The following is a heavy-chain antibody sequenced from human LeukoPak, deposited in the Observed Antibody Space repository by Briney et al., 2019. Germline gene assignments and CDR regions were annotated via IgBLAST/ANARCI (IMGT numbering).Heavy chain of an antibody. CDR2: IYYSGST. CDR1: GGSISSYY. J-gene: IGHJ4*02. CDR3: ARDRLGLPVDY. D-gene: IGHD3-16*01. Sequence: SETLSLTCTVSGGSISSYYWSWIRQPPGKGLEWIGYIYYSGSTNYNPSLKSRVTMSVDTSKNQFSLKLNSVTAADTAVYYCARDRLGLPVDYWGRGTLVTVSS. V-gene: IGHV4-59*01.